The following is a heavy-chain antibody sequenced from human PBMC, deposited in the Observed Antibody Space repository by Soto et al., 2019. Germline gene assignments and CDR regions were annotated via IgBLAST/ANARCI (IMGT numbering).Heavy chain of an antibody. J-gene: IGHJ4*02. D-gene: IGHD3-3*01. CDR2: FLASGGDT. CDR1: GYPFTSFF. Sequence: ASVKVSCKASGYPFTSFFIHWVRQAPGQGLEWMGRFLASGGDTDYAQRFRGRISMTRDTSTTNTVSLELTSLTSDDTAVYYCARGGATLFGVIDSWGQGTRVTVSS. CDR3: ARGGATLFGVIDS. V-gene: IGHV1-46*01.